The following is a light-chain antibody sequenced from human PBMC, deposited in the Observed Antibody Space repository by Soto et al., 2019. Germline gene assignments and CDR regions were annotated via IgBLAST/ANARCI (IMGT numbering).Light chain of an antibody. CDR3: QQYNSYRA. V-gene: IGKV1-5*03. CDR2: KAS. Sequence: DIQMTQSPSTLSASVGDRVTITCRASESVDSWLAWHQQKPGRAPKVLISKASSLESWVPSRFSGSGFGTEFTLTISSLQPDDFATYYCQQYNSYRAFGQGTKVDIK. J-gene: IGKJ1*01. CDR1: ESVDSW.